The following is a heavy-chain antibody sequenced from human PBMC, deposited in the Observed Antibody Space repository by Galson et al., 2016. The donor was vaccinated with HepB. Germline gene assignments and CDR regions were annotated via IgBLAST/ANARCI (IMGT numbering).Heavy chain of an antibody. J-gene: IGHJ4*02. CDR3: AKKRDGPNKLGPFES. CDR1: GFTFNNYA. V-gene: IGHV3-23*01. CDR2: ISANGRGA. Sequence: SLRLSCAASGFTFNNYAMNWVRQAPGKGLEWVSGISANGRGAYYADSVRGRFTISRDSSKNTLYLQMNSLGVDDTAVYYCAKKRDGPNKLGPFESWGQGTVVTVSS. D-gene: IGHD4-23*01.